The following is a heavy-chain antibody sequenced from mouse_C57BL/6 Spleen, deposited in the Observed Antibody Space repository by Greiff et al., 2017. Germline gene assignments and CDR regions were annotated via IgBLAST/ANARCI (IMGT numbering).Heavy chain of an antibody. CDR1: GYSITSGYY. CDR2: ISYAGIN. CDR3: ASSGSRGYFDY. V-gene: IGHV3-6*01. Sequence: VQLKESGPGLVKPSQSLSLTCSVTGYSITSGYYWNWIRQFPGNKLEWMGYISYAGINHYNPSLKNRISITRDTSKNQFFLKLNSVTTEDTATYYCASSGSRGYFDYWGQGTTLTVSS. D-gene: IGHD1-1*01. J-gene: IGHJ2*01.